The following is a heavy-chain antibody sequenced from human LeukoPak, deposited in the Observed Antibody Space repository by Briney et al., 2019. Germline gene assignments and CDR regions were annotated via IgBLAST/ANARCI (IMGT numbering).Heavy chain of an antibody. CDR1: GDSISSSTYY. CDR2: IYHDGST. J-gene: IGHJ4*02. Sequence: SETLSLTCTVSGDSISSSTYYWGWIRQPPGKGLEWIGNIYHDGSTYYNPSLKSRVTISIDTSKNQFSLKLSSVTAADTAVYYCASGGDYGYFDYWGQGTLVTVSS. V-gene: IGHV4-39*07. CDR3: ASGGDYGYFDY. D-gene: IGHD4-17*01.